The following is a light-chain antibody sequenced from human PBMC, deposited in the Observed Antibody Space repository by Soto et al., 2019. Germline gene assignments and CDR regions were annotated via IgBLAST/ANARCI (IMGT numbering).Light chain of an antibody. Sequence: ESVLTQSPGTLSLSPGERATLSCRASQSVSSNYLAWYQQKPGQAPRLLIYGASTRATGIPDRFSGSGSGTDFTLTISRLEPEXSAVYYCQQYGSSPTWTFGQGTKVEIK. CDR2: GAS. J-gene: IGKJ1*01. CDR1: QSVSSNY. CDR3: QQYGSSPTWT. V-gene: IGKV3-20*01.